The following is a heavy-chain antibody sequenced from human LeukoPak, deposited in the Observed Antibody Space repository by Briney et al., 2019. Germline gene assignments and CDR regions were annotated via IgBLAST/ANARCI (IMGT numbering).Heavy chain of an antibody. J-gene: IGHJ4*02. CDR1: GFTFSSYA. CDR3: AKNSGSRAVAGNRFDF. Sequence: GGSLRLSCAASGFTFSSYAMSWVRQAPGKGLEWVSAISGSGGSTYYADSVKGRFTVSRDNSQNTLYLQMNSLRAEDTGVYYCAKNSGSRAVAGNRFDFWGQGTLVTVSS. CDR2: ISGSGGST. V-gene: IGHV3-23*01. D-gene: IGHD6-19*01.